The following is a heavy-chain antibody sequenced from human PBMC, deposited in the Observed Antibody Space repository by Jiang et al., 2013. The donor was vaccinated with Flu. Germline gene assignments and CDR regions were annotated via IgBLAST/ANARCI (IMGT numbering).Heavy chain of an antibody. Sequence: SGAEVKKPGASVKVSCKASGYTFTSYGISWVRQAPGQGLEWMGWISAYNGNTNYAQKLQGRVTMTTDTSTSTAYMELRSLRSDDTAVYYCARVRGIVGATKRPVEGDAFDIWGQGTMVTVSS. CDR1: GYTFTSYG. J-gene: IGHJ3*02. CDR2: ISAYNGNT. D-gene: IGHD1-26*01. CDR3: ARVRGIVGATKRPVEGDAFDI. V-gene: IGHV1-18*01.